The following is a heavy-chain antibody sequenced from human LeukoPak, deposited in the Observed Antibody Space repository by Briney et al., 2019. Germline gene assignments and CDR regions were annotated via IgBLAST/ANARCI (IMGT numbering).Heavy chain of an antibody. J-gene: IGHJ4*02. CDR2: INSDGSST. CDR3: ARARDYYGSGSYPY. V-gene: IGHV3-74*01. CDR1: GFTFSSYW. Sequence: GGSLRLSCAASGFTFSSYWMHWVRQAPGKGLVWVSRINSDGSSTSYADSVKGRFTISRDNAKNSLYLQMNSLRAEDTAVYYCARARDYYGSGSYPYWGXGTLVTVSS. D-gene: IGHD3-10*01.